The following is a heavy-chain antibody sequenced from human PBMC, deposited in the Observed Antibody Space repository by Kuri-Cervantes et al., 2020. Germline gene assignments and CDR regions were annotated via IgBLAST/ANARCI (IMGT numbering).Heavy chain of an antibody. CDR3: ARLSVTMARDY. J-gene: IGHJ4*02. CDR1: GGSFSGYY. Sequence: SQTLPLTCAVYGGSFSGYYWSWIRQPPGKGLEWIGEINRSRSTNYNPSLKSRVTMSVDTSKNQFSLKLSSVTAADTAVYYCARLSVTMARDYWGQGTLVTVSS. D-gene: IGHD3-10*01. CDR2: INRSRST. V-gene: IGHV4-34*01.